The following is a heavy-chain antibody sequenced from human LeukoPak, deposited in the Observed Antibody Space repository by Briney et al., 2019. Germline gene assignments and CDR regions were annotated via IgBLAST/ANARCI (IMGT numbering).Heavy chain of an antibody. CDR2: IWYDGSNK. V-gene: IGHV3-33*06. CDR1: GFTFSNYG. J-gene: IGHJ4*02. CDR3: AKSVVEGFEDY. Sequence: PGRSLRLSCAASGFTFSNYGMHWVRQGPGEGLEWVAVIWYDGSNKWYTDSVKGRFTISRDNSKNTVYLQMNSLRAEDTAVYYCAKSVVEGFEDYWGQGTLVTVSS. D-gene: IGHD2-15*01.